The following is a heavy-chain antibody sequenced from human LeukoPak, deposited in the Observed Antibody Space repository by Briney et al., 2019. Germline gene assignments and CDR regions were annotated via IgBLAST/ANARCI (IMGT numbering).Heavy chain of an antibody. V-gene: IGHV3-7*04. Sequence: GGSLRLSCAASGFTFSSYWMSWVRQAPGKGLEWVANIKQDGSEKQYVDSVKGRFAISRDNAENSLYLQMNSLKAEDTAVYYCGRFTRSGDSVYWGQGTLVAVSS. J-gene: IGHJ4*02. D-gene: IGHD7-27*01. CDR1: GFTFSSYW. CDR3: GRFTRSGDSVY. CDR2: IKQDGSEK.